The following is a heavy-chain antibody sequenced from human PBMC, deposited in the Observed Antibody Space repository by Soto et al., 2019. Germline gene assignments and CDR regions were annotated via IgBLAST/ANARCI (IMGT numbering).Heavy chain of an antibody. CDR3: ARDLWGYCGTDCYPLDV. J-gene: IGHJ6*02. CDR1: GGSISRYY. Sequence: QVQLQESGPGLVKPSEPLSLTCTVSGGSISRYYWSWIRQPPGKGLEWIGYMYNTGSTVYNPPFKSRVTLSVDTSKNQFSLKLNSVTAADTAVYYCARDLWGYCGTDCYPLDVWGQGTTVTVSS. D-gene: IGHD2-21*02. CDR2: MYNTGST. V-gene: IGHV4-59*01.